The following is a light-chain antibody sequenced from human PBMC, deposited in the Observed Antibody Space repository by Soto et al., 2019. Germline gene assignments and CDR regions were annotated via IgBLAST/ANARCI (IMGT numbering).Light chain of an antibody. CDR3: QQYNNWPPIT. CDR1: ESVGSK. CDR2: GAS. J-gene: IGKJ5*01. Sequence: EIVMTQSPATLSVSPGERATLSCRASESVGSKVAWYQQKPGQAPRLLIYGASNRATGIPDRFSGSGSGTDFTLTISRLEPEDFAVYYCQQYNNWPPITFGQGTRLAIK. V-gene: IGKV3D-15*01.